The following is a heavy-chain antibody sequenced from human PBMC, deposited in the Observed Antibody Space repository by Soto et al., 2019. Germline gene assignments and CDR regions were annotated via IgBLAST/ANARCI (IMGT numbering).Heavy chain of an antibody. CDR3: ARDYLVVPHRLLDL. D-gene: IGHD2-2*01. J-gene: IGHJ4*02. CDR2: IWYDGSNK. CDR1: GFTFSSYG. Sequence: PGGSLRLSCAASGFTFSSYGMHWVRQAPGKGLEWVAVIWYDGSNKYYADSVKGRFTISRDNSKNTLYLQMNSLRAEDTAVYYCARDYLVVPHRLLDLRGQGTPVTGSS. V-gene: IGHV3-33*01.